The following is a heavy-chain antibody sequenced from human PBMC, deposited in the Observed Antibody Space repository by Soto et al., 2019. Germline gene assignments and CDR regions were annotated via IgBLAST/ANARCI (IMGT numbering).Heavy chain of an antibody. CDR2: ISYDGSNK. V-gene: IGHV3-30*18. CDR3: AKESSGWLFVY. D-gene: IGHD6-19*01. CDR1: GFTFSSYG. Sequence: QVQLVESGGGVVQPGRSLRLSCAASGFTFSSYGMHWVRQAPGKGLEWVAVISYDGSNKYYADSVKGRFTISRDNSKNTLYLQMNSLRAEDTAVYYCAKESSGWLFVYWGQGTLVTVSS. J-gene: IGHJ4*02.